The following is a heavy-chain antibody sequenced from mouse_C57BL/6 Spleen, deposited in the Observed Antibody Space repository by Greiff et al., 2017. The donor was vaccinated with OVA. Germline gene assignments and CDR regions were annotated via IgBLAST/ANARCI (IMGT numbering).Heavy chain of an antibody. CDR2: IDPSDSYT. Sequence: QVQLKQPGAELVMPGASVKLSCKASGYTFTSYWMHWVKQRPGQGLEWIGEIDPSDSYTNYNQKFKGKSTLTVDKSSSTAYMQLSSLTSEDSAVYYCATSHIKLGRAMDYWGQGTSVTVSS. CDR3: ATSHIKLGRAMDY. CDR1: GYTFTSYW. D-gene: IGHD4-1*01. J-gene: IGHJ4*01. V-gene: IGHV1-69*01.